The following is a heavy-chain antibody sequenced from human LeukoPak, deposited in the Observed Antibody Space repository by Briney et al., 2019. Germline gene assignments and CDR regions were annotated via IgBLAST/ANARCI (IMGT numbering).Heavy chain of an antibody. CDR3: ARGRYSSRSGGYYFDI. CDR1: GFTFSSYG. D-gene: IGHD2-2*01. V-gene: IGHV3-48*01. CDR2: IRTSSSTT. Sequence: GGSLRLSCAASGFTFSSYGMNWVRQAPGKGLGWVSYIRTSSSTTYYADSVKGRFTISRDNANNSLYLQMSSLRPEDTAVYYCARGRYSSRSGGYYFDIWGQGTLVTVSS. J-gene: IGHJ4*02.